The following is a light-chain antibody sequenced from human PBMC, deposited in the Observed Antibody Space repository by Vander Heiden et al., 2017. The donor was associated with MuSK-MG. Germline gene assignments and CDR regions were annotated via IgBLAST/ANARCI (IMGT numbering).Light chain of an antibody. CDR1: HSVDTY. V-gene: IGKV3-11*01. Sequence: EIVLTQSPATLSLSPGERATLSCRASHSVDTYLAWYQQKPGQAPRLLVSGASDRATGIPTRFSGSGSGTDFTLTISSLEPEDFAVYYCQQRDTWSLTFGGGTKVEIK. CDR2: GAS. J-gene: IGKJ4*01. CDR3: QQRDTWSLT.